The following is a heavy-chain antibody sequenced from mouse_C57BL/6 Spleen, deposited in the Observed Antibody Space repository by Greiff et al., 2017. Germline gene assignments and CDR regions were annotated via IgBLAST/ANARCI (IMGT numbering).Heavy chain of an antibody. J-gene: IGHJ1*03. CDR1: GYTFTTYP. D-gene: IGHD2-1*01. CDR3: ARNGNRWYFEV. V-gene: IGHV1-47*01. Sequence: IQLQQSGAELVKPGASVKLSCKASGYTFTTYPIEWMKQNHGKSLEWIGNFHPYNDDTKYNEKFKGKATLTVETSSSTVYLELSRLTADDSAVYYCARNGNRWYFEVWGTGTTVTVSS. CDR2: FHPYNDDT.